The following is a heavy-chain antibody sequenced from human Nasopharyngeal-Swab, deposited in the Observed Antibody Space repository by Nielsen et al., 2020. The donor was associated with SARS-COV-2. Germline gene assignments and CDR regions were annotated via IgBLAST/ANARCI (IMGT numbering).Heavy chain of an antibody. CDR3: ARSGSYHHPADF. CDR2: IYYSGTT. CDR1: GGSISSGGYY. J-gene: IGHJ4*02. D-gene: IGHD3-10*01. Sequence: SETLSLTCAVSGGSISSGGYYWTWIRQPPGKGLEWIGYIYYSGTTYYNPSPKSRVTISVDTSNNQCSLKLSSVTAADTAVYYCARSGSYHHPADFWGQGTLVTVSS. V-gene: IGHV4-30-4*01.